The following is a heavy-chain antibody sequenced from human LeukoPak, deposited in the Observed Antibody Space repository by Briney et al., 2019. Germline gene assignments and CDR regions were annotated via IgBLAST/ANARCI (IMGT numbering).Heavy chain of an antibody. V-gene: IGHV1-46*01. CDR2: INPSGGST. D-gene: IGHD3-16*01. CDR1: GYTFTSYY. J-gene: IGHJ4*02. Sequence: ASVKVSFKASGYTFTSYYMHWVRQAPGQGLEWMGIINPSGGSTSCAQKFQGRVTMTRDTSTSTVYMELSSLRSEDTAVYYCARDFWGYFDYWGQGTLVTVSS. CDR3: ARDFWGYFDY.